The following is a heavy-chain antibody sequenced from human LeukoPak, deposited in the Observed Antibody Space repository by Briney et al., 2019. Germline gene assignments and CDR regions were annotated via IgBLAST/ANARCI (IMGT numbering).Heavy chain of an antibody. V-gene: IGHV4-30-4*08. CDR1: GGSISSYY. CDR2: IYYSGST. D-gene: IGHD1-26*01. Sequence: SETLSLTCTVSGGSISSYYWSWIRQPPGKGLEWIGYIYYSGSTYYNPSLKSRVTISVDTSKNQFSLKLSSVTAADTAVYYCARGALGINYMDVWGKGTTVSVSS. CDR3: ARGALGINYMDV. J-gene: IGHJ6*03.